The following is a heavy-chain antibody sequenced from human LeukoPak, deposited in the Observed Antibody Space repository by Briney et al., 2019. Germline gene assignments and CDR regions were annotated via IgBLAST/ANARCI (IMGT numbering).Heavy chain of an antibody. Sequence: GGSLRLSCAASGFTVSSNYMSWVRQAPGKGLEWVSVIYSGGSTYYADSVKGRFTISRDNSKNTLYLQMNSLRAEDTAVYYCARILPAMVRGAITNNWFDPWGQGTLVTVSS. CDR1: GFTVSSNY. D-gene: IGHD3-10*01. J-gene: IGHJ5*02. V-gene: IGHV3-66*01. CDR2: IYSGGST. CDR3: ARILPAMVRGAITNNWFDP.